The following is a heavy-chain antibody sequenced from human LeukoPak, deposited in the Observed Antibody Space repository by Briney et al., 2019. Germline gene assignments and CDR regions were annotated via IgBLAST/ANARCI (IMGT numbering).Heavy chain of an antibody. CDR1: GYTFASYT. D-gene: IGHD3-10*01. CDR2: INGDNGNT. V-gene: IGHV1-3*01. J-gene: IGHJ4*02. Sequence: ASVKVSCKTSGYTFASYTMHWLRQAPGQSLEWMGWINGDNGNTKYSEKFQGRVTITRDTSASSAYMESSSLRSEDTAVYYCARSSSGTYHYWGQGTLVTVSS. CDR3: ARSSSGTYHY.